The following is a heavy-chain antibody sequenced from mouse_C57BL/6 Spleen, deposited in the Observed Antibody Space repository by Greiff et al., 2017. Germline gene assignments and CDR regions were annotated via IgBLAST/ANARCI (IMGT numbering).Heavy chain of an antibody. V-gene: IGHV2-2*01. CDR3: ARRGAQATLDY. CDR1: GFSLTSYG. Sequence: VQLVESGPGLVQPSQSLSITCTVSGFSLTSYGVHWVRQSPGKGLEWLGVIWSGGSTDYNAAFISRLSISKDNSKSQVFFKMNSLQADDTAIYYCARRGAQATLDYWGQGTTLTVSS. J-gene: IGHJ2*01. D-gene: IGHD3-2*02. CDR2: IWSGGST.